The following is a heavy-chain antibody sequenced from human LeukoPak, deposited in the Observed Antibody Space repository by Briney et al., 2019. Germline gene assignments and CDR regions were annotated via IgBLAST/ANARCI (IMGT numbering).Heavy chain of an antibody. CDR2: INPNSGGT. V-gene: IGHV1-2*02. CDR3: ASDWGLSQLEYCSNTNCYMGAFDI. Sequence: ASVKVSCKVSGYTFTGYYMHWVRQAPGQGLEWMGWINPNSGGTNYAQKFQGRVTMTRDTSISTAYMELSRLRSDDTAVYYCASDWGLSQLEYCSNTNCYMGAFDIWGQGTMVTVSS. CDR1: GYTFTGYY. J-gene: IGHJ3*02. D-gene: IGHD2-2*02.